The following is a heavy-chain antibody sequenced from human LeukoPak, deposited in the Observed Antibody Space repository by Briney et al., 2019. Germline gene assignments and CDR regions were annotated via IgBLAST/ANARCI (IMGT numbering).Heavy chain of an antibody. J-gene: IGHJ4*02. CDR2: INHSGST. V-gene: IGHV4-34*01. Sequence: SETLSLTCAAYGGSFSGYYWSWIRQPPGKGLEWIGEINHSGSTNYNPSLKSRVTISVDTSKNQFSLKLSSVTAADTAVYYCAREYCSGGSCFNDYWGQGTLVTVSS. CDR3: AREYCSGGSCFNDY. CDR1: GGSFSGYY. D-gene: IGHD2-15*01.